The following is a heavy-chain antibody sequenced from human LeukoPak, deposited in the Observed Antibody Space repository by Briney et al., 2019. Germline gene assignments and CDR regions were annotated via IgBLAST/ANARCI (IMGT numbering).Heavy chain of an antibody. CDR2: IYYSGST. CDR1: GGFISSYY. D-gene: IGHD5-12*01. Sequence: PSETLSLTCTVSGGFISSYYWSWIRQPPGKGLEWVGYIYYSGSTNYNPSLKSRVTISVDTSKNQFSLKLSSVTAADTAVYYCARGGDSGYDPWDVWGKGTTVTVSS. J-gene: IGHJ6*04. CDR3: ARGGDSGYDPWDV. V-gene: IGHV4-59*01.